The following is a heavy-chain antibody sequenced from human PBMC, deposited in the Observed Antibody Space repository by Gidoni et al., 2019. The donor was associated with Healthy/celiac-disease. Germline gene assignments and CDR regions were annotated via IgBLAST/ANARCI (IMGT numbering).Heavy chain of an antibody. CDR1: GFTFSDYY. CDR3: ARARGYSGYDLGNWFDP. V-gene: IGHV3-11*05. J-gene: IGHJ5*02. CDR2: ISSSSSYT. Sequence: QVQLVESGGGLVKPGGSLRLSCAASGFTFSDYYMSWIGQAPGKGLEWVSYISSSSSYTNYADSVKGRFTISRDNAKNSLYLQMNSLRAEDTAVYYCARARGYSGYDLGNWFDPWGQGTLVTVSS. D-gene: IGHD5-12*01.